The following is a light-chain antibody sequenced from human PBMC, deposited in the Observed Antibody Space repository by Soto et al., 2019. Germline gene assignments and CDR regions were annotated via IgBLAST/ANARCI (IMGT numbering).Light chain of an antibody. V-gene: IGKV1-5*03. Sequence: DIQMTQSPSTLSASIGDRVTITCRASQNISSWLSWYQQKPGKAPNLLIYQASILESGVPSRFSGSGSGTKFRLTISSLQPDGFATFYCQQYNLKSLSLGGGTKVEIK. CDR1: QNISSW. CDR2: QAS. J-gene: IGKJ4*01. CDR3: QQYNLKSLS.